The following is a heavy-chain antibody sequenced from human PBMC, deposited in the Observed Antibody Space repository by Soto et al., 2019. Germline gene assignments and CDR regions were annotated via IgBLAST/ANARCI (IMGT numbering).Heavy chain of an antibody. D-gene: IGHD2-2*01. V-gene: IGHV4-4*02. CDR2: IYHSGST. CDR1: SGSISSSNW. Sequence: QVQLQESGPGLVKPSGTLSLTCAVSSGSISSSNWWSWVRQPPGKGLEWIGEIYHSGSTNYNPSRKSRVTKSVDKSQNQFSLKLSSVTAADTAVYYCARGRRIYCSSTSCSDAFDIWGQGTMVTVSS. CDR3: ARGRRIYCSSTSCSDAFDI. J-gene: IGHJ3*02.